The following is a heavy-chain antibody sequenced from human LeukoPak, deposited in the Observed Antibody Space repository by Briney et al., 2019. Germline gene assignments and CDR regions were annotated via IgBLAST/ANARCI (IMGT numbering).Heavy chain of an antibody. J-gene: IGHJ3*02. CDR2: ISAGNGNT. CDR1: GYTFTSYG. D-gene: IGHD2-15*01. CDR3: ARSQVAGGAFDI. Sequence: ASVKVSCKASGYTFTSYGISWVRQAPGQRLEWMGWISAGNGNTKYPQKFQGRVTITRDTSASTAYMELSSLRSEDTAVYYCARSQVAGGAFDIWDQGTMVTVSS. V-gene: IGHV1-3*01.